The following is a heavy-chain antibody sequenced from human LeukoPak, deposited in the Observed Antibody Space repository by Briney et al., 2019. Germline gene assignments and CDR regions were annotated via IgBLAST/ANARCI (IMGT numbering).Heavy chain of an antibody. CDR2: IYNSGST. CDR1: GASISSGGYY. CDR3: ASGIQLWLNFLYGHFDY. V-gene: IGHV4-31*03. D-gene: IGHD5-18*01. Sequence: PSETLSLTCTVSGASISSGGYYWSWIRQHPGKGLEWIGYIYNSGSTYYNPSLKSRVTISVDTSKNQFSLKLSSVTAADAAVYYCASGIQLWLNFLYGHFDYWGQGTLVTVSS. J-gene: IGHJ4*02.